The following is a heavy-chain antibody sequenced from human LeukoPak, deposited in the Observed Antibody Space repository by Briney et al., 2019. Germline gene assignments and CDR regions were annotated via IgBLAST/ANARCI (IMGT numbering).Heavy chain of an antibody. CDR3: ARSFSLRDLWFGEFADAFDI. J-gene: IGHJ3*02. CDR1: GGSISSGSYY. CDR2: IYTSGST. D-gene: IGHD3-10*01. Sequence: SETLSLTCTVSGGSISSGSYYWSWIRQPAGKGLEWIGRIYTSGSTNYNPSLKSRVTISVDTSKNQFSLKLSSVTAADTAVYYCARSFSLRDLWFGEFADAFDIWGQGTMVTVSS. V-gene: IGHV4-61*02.